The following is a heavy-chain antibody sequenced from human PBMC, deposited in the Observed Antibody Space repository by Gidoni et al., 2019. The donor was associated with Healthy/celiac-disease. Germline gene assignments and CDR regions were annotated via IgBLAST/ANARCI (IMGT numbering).Heavy chain of an antibody. CDR3: ARDGYCSGGSCSYYYYYGMDV. V-gene: IGHV3-7*04. CDR2: IKQDGSDK. CDR1: GFTFSSYW. Sequence: EVQLVESGGGLVQPGGALRLSCAASGFTFSSYWISWGRQAPGKGLEWVANIKQDGSDKYYVDSVKGRFTISRDNAKNSLYLQMNSLRAEDTAVYYCARDGYCSGGSCSYYYYYGMDVWGQGTTVTVSS. J-gene: IGHJ6*02. D-gene: IGHD2-15*01.